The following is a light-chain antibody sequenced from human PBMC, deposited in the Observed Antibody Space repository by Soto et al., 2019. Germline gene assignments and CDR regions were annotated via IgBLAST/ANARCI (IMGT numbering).Light chain of an antibody. CDR3: SSYRGGSTYV. V-gene: IGLV2-14*01. CDR2: EVR. Sequence: QSVLTQPASVSGSPGQSITISCTGTSSDVGGYEYVSWYQQHPGKAPKLMIYEVRDRPSGVSSRFSGSKSGNTASLTISGLQAEDEAAYYCSSYRGGSTYVFGTGTKLTVL. CDR1: SSDVGGYEY. J-gene: IGLJ1*01.